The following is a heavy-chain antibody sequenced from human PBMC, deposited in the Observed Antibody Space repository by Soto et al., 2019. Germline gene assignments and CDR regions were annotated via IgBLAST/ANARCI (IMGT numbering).Heavy chain of an antibody. CDR2: ISGSGGST. Sequence: EVQLLESGGGLVQPGGSLRLSCAASGFTFSSYAMSWVRQAPGKGLEWVSAISGSGGSTYYADSVKGRFTISRDNSKNTLYLKMNSLRAEDTAVYYCAKATAGYCSGGSCPPAWVPFDYWGQGTLVTVSS. CDR3: AKATAGYCSGGSCPPAWVPFDY. CDR1: GFTFSSYA. J-gene: IGHJ4*02. D-gene: IGHD2-15*01. V-gene: IGHV3-23*01.